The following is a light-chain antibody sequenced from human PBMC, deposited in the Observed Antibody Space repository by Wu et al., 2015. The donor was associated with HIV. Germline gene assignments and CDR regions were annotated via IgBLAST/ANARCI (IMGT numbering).Light chain of an antibody. V-gene: IGKV3-15*01. J-gene: IGKJ1*01. CDR2: DAS. CDR3: QQYNNWPLT. CDR1: QSVDSE. Sequence: EKVMMQSPGNLSVSPGERVTLSCRASQSVDSELAWYQQKPGQAPRLLIYDASTRATGIPARFSGSGSGTEFTLTISSLQSEDFAIYYCQQYNNWPLTFGQGTKVEVK.